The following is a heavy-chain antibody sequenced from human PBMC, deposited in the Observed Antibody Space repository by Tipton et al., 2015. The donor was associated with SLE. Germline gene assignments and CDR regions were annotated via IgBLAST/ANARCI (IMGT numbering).Heavy chain of an antibody. V-gene: IGHV4-59*01. CDR1: GGSISSYY. J-gene: IGHJ3*02. CDR3: AREVFGGSYKSFDI. CDR2: IYYSGST. Sequence: SLTCTVSGGSISSYYWSWIRQPPGKGLEWIGYIYYSGSTNYNPSLKSRVTISVDTSKNQFSLKLSSVTAADTAAYYCAREVFGGSYKSFDIWGQGTMVTVSS. D-gene: IGHD1-26*01.